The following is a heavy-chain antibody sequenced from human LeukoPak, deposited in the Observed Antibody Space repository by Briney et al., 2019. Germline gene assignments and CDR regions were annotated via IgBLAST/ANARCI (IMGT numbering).Heavy chain of an antibody. CDR3: AKDVYKDSGGYYGGGLNWFDP. D-gene: IGHD3-22*01. V-gene: IGHV3-11*01. CDR2: ISSSAGTT. Sequence: GGSLRLSCAASGFTFSDSFMSWIRQAPGKGLEWLSYISSSAGTTYYADSVKGRFTISRDNAKNSLYLQMNGLRAEDTAVYYCAKDVYKDSGGYYGGGLNWFDPWGQGTLVTVSS. J-gene: IGHJ5*02. CDR1: GFTFSDSF.